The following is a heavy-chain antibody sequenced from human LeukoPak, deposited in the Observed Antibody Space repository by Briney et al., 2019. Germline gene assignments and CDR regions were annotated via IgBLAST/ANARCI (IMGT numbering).Heavy chain of an antibody. Sequence: PSGTPALTCPVSGGSISSYSWGWIRPPPGKGLGWIGYIYYSGSTNYNPSLKSRVTISVDTSKNQFSLKLSSVTAADTAVYYCARGAGGPTLDYWGQGTLVTVSS. V-gene: IGHV4-59*01. J-gene: IGHJ4*02. D-gene: IGHD2-15*01. CDR1: GGSISSYS. CDR3: ARGAGGPTLDY. CDR2: IYYSGST.